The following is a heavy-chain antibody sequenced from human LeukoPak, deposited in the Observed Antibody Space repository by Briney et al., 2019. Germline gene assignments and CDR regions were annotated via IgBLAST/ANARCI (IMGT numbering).Heavy chain of an antibody. D-gene: IGHD4-17*01. V-gene: IGHV1-8*01. CDR1: GYTFTSYD. CDR3: ARAPDDYGDPGDI. CDR2: MNPNSGKT. J-gene: IGHJ3*02. Sequence: ASVKVSCKASGYTFTSYDINWVRQATGQGLEWMGYMNPNSGKTGYAQKFQGRVTMTTDTSKSTAYMELSSLRSEDTAVYYCARAPDDYGDPGDIWGQGTMVTVSS.